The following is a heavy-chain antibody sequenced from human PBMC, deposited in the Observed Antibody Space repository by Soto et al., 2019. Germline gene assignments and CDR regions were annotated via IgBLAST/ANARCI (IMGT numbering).Heavy chain of an antibody. CDR3: ARDLGSWPDY. CDR2: INAGNGNT. V-gene: IGHV1-3*01. Sequence: WVRQAPGQRLEWMGWINAGNGNTKYSQKFQDRVTITRDTSASTAYMELSSLRSEDTAVYYCARDLGSWPDYWGQGTLVTVSS. D-gene: IGHD2-15*01. J-gene: IGHJ4*02.